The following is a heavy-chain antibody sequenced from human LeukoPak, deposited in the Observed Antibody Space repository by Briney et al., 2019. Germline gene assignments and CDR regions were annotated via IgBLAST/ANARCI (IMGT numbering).Heavy chain of an antibody. CDR3: AKDATAVVGTVYMDV. CDR1: GGSISSYY. D-gene: IGHD6-13*01. CDR2: ISNFGDII. Sequence: LSLTCTVSGGSISSYYWSWIRQAPGKGLEWISHISNFGDIIHYADSVEGRFTISRDNAKNSLYLQMDSLRAEDTAVYYCAKDATAVVGTVYMDVWGKGTTVTISS. J-gene: IGHJ6*03. V-gene: IGHV3-11*04.